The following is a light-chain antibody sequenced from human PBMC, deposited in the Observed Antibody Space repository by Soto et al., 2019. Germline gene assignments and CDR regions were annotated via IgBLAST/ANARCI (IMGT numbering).Light chain of an antibody. J-gene: IGLJ2*01. Sequence: QSVLTQPPSASGSPGQSVAISCSGTSSDVGGYNYVSWYQQHPGKAPKLMLYEVTKRPSGVPDRFSGSKSGNTASLTVSGLQAEDEAAYYCSSYAGSNNVIFGGGTKLTVL. CDR3: SSYAGSNNVI. CDR1: SSDVGGYNY. CDR2: EVT. V-gene: IGLV2-8*01.